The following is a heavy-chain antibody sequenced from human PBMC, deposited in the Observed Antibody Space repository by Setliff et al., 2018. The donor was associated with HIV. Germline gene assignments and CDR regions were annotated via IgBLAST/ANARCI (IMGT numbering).Heavy chain of an antibody. Sequence: SETLSLTCTVSGGSISGYYWSWIRQSPGKGLDWIGYIYSSGSTDYNPSLKSRITISVDTSKNQFSLQLSSVTAADTAVYYCARHYYTDPFDYWGQGILVTVS. CDR2: IYSSGST. D-gene: IGHD3-22*01. CDR1: GGSISGYY. J-gene: IGHJ4*02. CDR3: ARHYYTDPFDY. V-gene: IGHV4-59*08.